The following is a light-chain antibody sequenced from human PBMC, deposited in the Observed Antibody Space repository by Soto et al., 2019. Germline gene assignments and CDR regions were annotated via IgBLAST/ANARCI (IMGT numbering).Light chain of an antibody. V-gene: IGKV1-5*03. CDR3: QHYNSYSEA. J-gene: IGKJ1*01. CDR1: QSLSGW. CDR2: MAS. Sequence: DIQMTQSPSTLSASVGDRVTITCRASQSLSGWLAWYQQAPGKAPNLLIYMASTLASGVPSRFSGSGSGTEFTLTISSLQPDDFATYYCQHYNSYSEAFGQGTKVDIK.